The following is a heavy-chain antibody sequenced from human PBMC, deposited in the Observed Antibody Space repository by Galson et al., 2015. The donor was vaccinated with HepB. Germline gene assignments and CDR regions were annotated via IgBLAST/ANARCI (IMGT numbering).Heavy chain of an antibody. J-gene: IGHJ4*02. CDR1: GYTFTNYG. CDR3: ARGLLFDSLGVETDFDY. D-gene: IGHD5-12*01. Sequence: SVKVSCKASGYTFTNYGFNWVRQAPGQGLEWMGWISTYNGNTNYAQKLQGRVTMTTDTSTTTAYMELRSLRSDDTAVYFCARGLLFDSLGVETDFDYWGQGILVTVSS. V-gene: IGHV1-18*01. CDR2: ISTYNGNT.